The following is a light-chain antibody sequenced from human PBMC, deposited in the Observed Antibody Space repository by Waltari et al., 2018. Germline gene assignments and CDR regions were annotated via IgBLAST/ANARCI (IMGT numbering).Light chain of an antibody. CDR1: QSVSSN. CDR3: QQYNNWPPFT. Sequence: EIVMTQSPATLSVSPGERVTLSCRASQSVSSNLAWYQQKPGQAHRLLIYGASSRATGIPARFSGSGSGTDFTLTISSLQSEDFAVYYGQQYNNWPPFTFGPGTHVDIK. J-gene: IGKJ3*01. CDR2: GAS. V-gene: IGKV3-15*01.